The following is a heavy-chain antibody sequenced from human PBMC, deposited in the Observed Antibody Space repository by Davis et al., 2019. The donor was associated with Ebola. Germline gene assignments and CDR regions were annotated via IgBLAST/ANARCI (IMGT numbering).Heavy chain of an antibody. Sequence: AASVKVSCKASGYTFTSYGITWVRQAPGQGLEWMGWINPHNGNTTYAQNVQGRVTMTTDTATSTAYMEVGSLRADDTAVYYCARAQFPTTSNHWGQGTLVTVSS. V-gene: IGHV1-18*04. CDR1: GYTFTSYG. J-gene: IGHJ5*02. CDR2: INPHNGNT. CDR3: ARAQFPTTSNH. D-gene: IGHD1-1*01.